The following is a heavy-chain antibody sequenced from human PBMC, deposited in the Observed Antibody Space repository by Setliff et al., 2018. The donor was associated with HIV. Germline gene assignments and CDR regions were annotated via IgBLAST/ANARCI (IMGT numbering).Heavy chain of an antibody. Sequence: GGSLRLSCAASGFTFNTYGMTWVRQAPGKGLEWVSTSGNGGIIVYTDSVKGRFTMSRDNSKNTLFLVLTSLRPGDTAVYYCAKQVSGYFDYWGQGALVTVSS. D-gene: IGHD3-10*01. V-gene: IGHV3-23*01. CDR2: SGNGGII. CDR3: AKQVSGYFDY. CDR1: GFTFNTYG. J-gene: IGHJ4*02.